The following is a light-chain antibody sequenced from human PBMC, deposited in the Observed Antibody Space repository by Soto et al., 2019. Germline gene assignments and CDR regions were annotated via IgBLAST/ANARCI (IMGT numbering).Light chain of an antibody. CDR2: AAS. CDR3: QQASSFPCT. CDR1: QRIANW. J-gene: IGKJ3*01. V-gene: IGKV1-12*01. Sequence: DIQMTQSPSSVSASVGDRVTISCRASQRIANWVAWYQQKPGKAPHLLIYAASTLQSGAPSRFSGSGSGTDFLFNISSLQPEDSATYYCQQASSFPCTFGHGTKVDV.